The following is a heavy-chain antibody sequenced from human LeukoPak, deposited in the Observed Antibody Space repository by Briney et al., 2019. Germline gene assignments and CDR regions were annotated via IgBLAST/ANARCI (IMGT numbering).Heavy chain of an antibody. CDR2: IYYSGST. J-gene: IGHJ3*02. D-gene: IGHD3-22*01. CDR1: GGSISSYY. V-gene: IGHV4-59*01. Sequence: PSETLSLTCTVSGGSISSYYWSWIRQPPGKGLEWIGYIYYSGSTNYNPSLKSRVTISVDTSKNQFSLKLSSVTAADTAVYYCARGSSYDSSGYYAPDAFDIWGQGTMVTVSS. CDR3: ARGSSYDSSGYYAPDAFDI.